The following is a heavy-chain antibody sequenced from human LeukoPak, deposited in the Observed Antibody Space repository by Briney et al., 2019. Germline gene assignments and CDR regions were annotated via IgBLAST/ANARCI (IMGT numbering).Heavy chain of an antibody. D-gene: IGHD1-26*01. J-gene: IGHJ6*03. CDR2: IRYDGSNK. Sequence: GGSLRLSCAASGFTFSSYGMHWVRQAPGKGLEWVAFIRYDGSNKCYVGSVKGRFTISRDNSKNTLYLQMNSLRAEDTAVYYCAKGSGWEMSYYYYYMDVWGKGTTVTISS. V-gene: IGHV3-30*02. CDR3: AKGSGWEMSYYYYYMDV. CDR1: GFTFSSYG.